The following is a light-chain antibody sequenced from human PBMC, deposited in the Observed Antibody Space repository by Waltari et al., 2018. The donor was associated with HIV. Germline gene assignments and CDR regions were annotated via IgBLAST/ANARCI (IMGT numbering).Light chain of an antibody. CDR1: TNDIGAYNY. J-gene: IGLJ2*01. Sequence: QSALTQPASVSGSPGQSITLSCTGTTNDIGAYNYVSWYQLLPGRPPKVIIYRPSGVSSRFSGDKSGNTASLAISGLQPEDEADYFCSSYTTDNTVVFGGGTRLTVL. CDR3: SSYTTDNTVV. V-gene: IGLV2-14*01.